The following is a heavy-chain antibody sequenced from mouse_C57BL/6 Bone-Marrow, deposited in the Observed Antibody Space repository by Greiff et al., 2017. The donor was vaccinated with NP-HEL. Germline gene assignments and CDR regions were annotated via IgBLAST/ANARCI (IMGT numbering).Heavy chain of an antibody. CDR2: FYPGSGSI. Sequence: QVHVKQSGAELVKPGASVKLSCKASGYTFTEYTIHWVKQRSGQGLEWIGWFYPGSGSIKYNEKFKDKATLTADKSSSTVYMDLSRLTSEDSAVYFCARHGDYVGSSYGYFDVWGTGTTVTVSS. V-gene: IGHV1-62-2*01. J-gene: IGHJ1*03. CDR1: GYTFTEYT. CDR3: ARHGDYVGSSYGYFDV. D-gene: IGHD1-1*01.